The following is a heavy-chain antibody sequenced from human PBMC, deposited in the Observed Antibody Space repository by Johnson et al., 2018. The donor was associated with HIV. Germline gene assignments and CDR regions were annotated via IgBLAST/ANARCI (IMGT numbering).Heavy chain of an antibody. CDR3: ARGSGGIVGAQDI. CDR1: GFTFSNYG. V-gene: IGHV3-30*19. CDR2: ISYDGDNK. J-gene: IGHJ3*02. D-gene: IGHD1-26*01. Sequence: VQLVESGGGLVQPGGSLRLSCAASGFTFSNYGMHWVRQAPGKGLEWVAVISYDGDNKYYAASVKGRFTISRDNSKNTLYLQMNSLRAEDTAVYYCARGSGGIVGAQDIWGQGTMVTVSS.